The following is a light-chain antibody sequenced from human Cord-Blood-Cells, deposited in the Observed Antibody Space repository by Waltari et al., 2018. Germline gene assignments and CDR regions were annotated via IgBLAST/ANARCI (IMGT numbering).Light chain of an antibody. Sequence: DIVMTQSPASLAVSLGERATITCTSSQSVLYSSNNKNYFAWYQQKPGQPPKLRIYWASTRESGVPDRCRGSGSGTDFTLTISSLQAEDVAVYYCQQYYSTITFGQGTRLEIK. CDR1: QSVLYSSNNKNY. V-gene: IGKV4-1*01. CDR3: QQYYSTIT. CDR2: WAS. J-gene: IGKJ5*01.